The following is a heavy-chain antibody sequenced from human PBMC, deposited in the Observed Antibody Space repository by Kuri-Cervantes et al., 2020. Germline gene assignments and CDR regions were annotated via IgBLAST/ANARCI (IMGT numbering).Heavy chain of an antibody. CDR1: GFTFSSYG. J-gene: IGHJ5*02. CDR2: ISYDGSNK. D-gene: IGHD4-17*01. Sequence: GGSLRLSCAASGFTFSSYGMHWVRQAPGKGLEWVAVISYDGSNKYYADSVKGRFTISRDNSKNTLYLQMNSLRAEDTAVYYCARSQRRRAYGPSMNWFDPWGQGTLVTVSS. CDR3: ARSQRRRAYGPSMNWFDP. V-gene: IGHV3-30*03.